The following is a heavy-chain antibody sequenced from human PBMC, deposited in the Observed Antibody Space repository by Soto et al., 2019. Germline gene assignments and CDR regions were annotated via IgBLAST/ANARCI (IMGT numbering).Heavy chain of an antibody. D-gene: IGHD1-1*01. CDR1: GYSFTSYW. CDR3: ARNLGGDWNPTLADY. CDR2: IYPGDSDT. J-gene: IGHJ4*02. V-gene: IGHV5-51*01. Sequence: PGESLKISCKGSGYSFTSYWIGWVRQMPGKGLEWMGIIYPGDSDTRYSPSFQGQVTISADKSISTAYLQWSSLKASDTAMYYCARNLGGDWNPTLADYWGQGNLVTVSS.